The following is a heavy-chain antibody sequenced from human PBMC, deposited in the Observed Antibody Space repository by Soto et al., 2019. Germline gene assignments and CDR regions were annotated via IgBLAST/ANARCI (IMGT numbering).Heavy chain of an antibody. J-gene: IGHJ3*02. D-gene: IGHD7-27*01. CDR1: GGSFSGYY. Sequence: SETLSLTCAVYGGSFSGYYWSWIRQPPGKGLEWIGEINHSGNTNYNPSLKSRVTISVDKSKNQFSLKLSSVTAADTAVYYCARDAHTLTGDYAFDIWGQGTMVTVSS. CDR2: INHSGNT. V-gene: IGHV4-34*01. CDR3: ARDAHTLTGDYAFDI.